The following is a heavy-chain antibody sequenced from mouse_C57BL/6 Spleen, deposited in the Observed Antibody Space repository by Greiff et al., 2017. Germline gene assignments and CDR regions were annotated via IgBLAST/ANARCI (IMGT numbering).Heavy chain of an antibody. CDR2: YPGSGNTY. Sequence: VQLQQSGPELVKPGASVKMSCKASGYTFTDYYMHWVKQKPGKGLEWIGEIYPGSGNTYYNEKFKGKATLTADTSSSTAYMQLSSLTSEDSAVYFCARDARGQGTLVTVSA. J-gene: IGHJ3*01. CDR3: RDA. V-gene: IGHV1-83*01. CDR1: YTFTDYYM.